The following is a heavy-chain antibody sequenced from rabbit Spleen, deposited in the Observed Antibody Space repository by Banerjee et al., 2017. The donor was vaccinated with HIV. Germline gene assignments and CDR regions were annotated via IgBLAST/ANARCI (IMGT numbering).Heavy chain of an antibody. D-gene: IGHD6-1*01. CDR2: INAVTGKA. J-gene: IGHJ4*01. Sequence: QEQLVESGGGLVQPGGSLKLSCTASGFSFSSKAVMCWVRQAPGKGLEWIACINAVTGKAVYASWAKGRSTFSKASSTTVTLQLSSLTAADTAIYFCARALIAYYTYGDFSLDLWGPGTLVTVS. V-gene: IGHV1S45*01. CDR3: ARALIAYYTYGDFSLDL. CDR1: GFSFSSKAV.